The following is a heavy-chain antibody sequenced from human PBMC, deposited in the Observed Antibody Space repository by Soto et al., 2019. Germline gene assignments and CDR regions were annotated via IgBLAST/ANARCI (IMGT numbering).Heavy chain of an antibody. D-gene: IGHD1-1*01. J-gene: IGHJ5*02. V-gene: IGHV4-59*08. CDR3: AGNTTPLAFDP. CDR1: GGSISSYY. CDR2: IYYSGST. Sequence: SETLSLTCTVSGGSISSYYWSWIRQPPGKGLEWIGYIYYSGSTNYNPSLKSRVTISVDTSKNQFSLKLSSVTAADTAVYYCAGNTTPLAFDPWGQGTLVTVSS.